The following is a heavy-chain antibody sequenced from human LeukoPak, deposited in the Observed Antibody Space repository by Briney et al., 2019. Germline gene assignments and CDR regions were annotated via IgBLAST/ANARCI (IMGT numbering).Heavy chain of an antibody. Sequence: GGSLRLSCVASAFTLSIYAMSWVRHAPGEWREWVANIKQEGREKYYVDSVKGRFTISRDNAKNSLYLQMNSLRAEDTAVYYCARDSSGWYDPYYYYSYMDVWGKGNTVTVSS. CDR1: AFTLSIYA. CDR3: ARDSSGWYDPYYYYSYMDV. V-gene: IGHV3-7*01. J-gene: IGHJ6*03. CDR2: IKQEGREK. D-gene: IGHD6-19*01.